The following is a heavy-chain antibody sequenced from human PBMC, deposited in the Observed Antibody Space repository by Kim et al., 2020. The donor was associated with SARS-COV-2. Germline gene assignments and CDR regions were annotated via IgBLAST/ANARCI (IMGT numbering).Heavy chain of an antibody. J-gene: IGHJ4*02. Sequence: SETLSLTCTVSGGPIRSYYWSWFRQPPGKGLEWIGNIHYSGSTNYKASLKSRLTISVDTAKNQFSLKLSSVSAADTAVYYCARANYFDYWGQGTLGTVSS. CDR3: ARANYFDY. V-gene: IGHV4-59*01. CDR2: IHYSGST. CDR1: GGPIRSYY.